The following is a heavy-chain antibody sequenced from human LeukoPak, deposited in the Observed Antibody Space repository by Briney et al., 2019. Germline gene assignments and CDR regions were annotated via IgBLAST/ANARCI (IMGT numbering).Heavy chain of an antibody. V-gene: IGHV3-30-3*01. CDR3: ATLQDYIWGTFRYSTDDVFDI. Sequence: GRSLRLSCAASGFTFSTYAMHWVRQAPGKGLEWVAVISYDGSNKYYAGSVEGRFTISRDNSKNTVYLRMNSLGADDTAVFYCATLQDYIWGTFRYSTDDVFDIWGQGTMVTVSS. D-gene: IGHD3-16*02. CDR2: ISYDGSNK. J-gene: IGHJ3*02. CDR1: GFTFSTYA.